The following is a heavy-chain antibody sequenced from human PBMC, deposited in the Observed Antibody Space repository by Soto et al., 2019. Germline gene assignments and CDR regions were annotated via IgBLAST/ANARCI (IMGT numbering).Heavy chain of an antibody. V-gene: IGHV4-38-2*02. Sequence: SETLSLTCAVSGYSISSGYYCGWIRHPPGKGLEWIGSVYHSGSTYYNPSLKSRVTISVDTSKNQFSLKLSSVTDADTAVYYCAKELDAYNPPVYYWGQGTLVTVSS. CDR3: AKELDAYNPPVYY. CDR2: VYHSGST. D-gene: IGHD1-1*01. J-gene: IGHJ4*02. CDR1: GYSISSGYY.